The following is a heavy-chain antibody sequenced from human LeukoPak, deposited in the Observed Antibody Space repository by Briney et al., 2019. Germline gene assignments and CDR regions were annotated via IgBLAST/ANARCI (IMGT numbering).Heavy chain of an antibody. Sequence: SETLSLTCTVSGGSISSGDYYWSWIRQPPGKGLEWIGYIYYSGSTNYNPSLKSRVTISVDTSKNQFSLKLSSVTAADTAVYYCARGPTITYYFDYWGQGTLVTVSS. CDR3: ARGPTITYYFDY. V-gene: IGHV4-61*08. J-gene: IGHJ4*02. CDR1: GGSISSGDYY. CDR2: IYYSGST. D-gene: IGHD5-24*01.